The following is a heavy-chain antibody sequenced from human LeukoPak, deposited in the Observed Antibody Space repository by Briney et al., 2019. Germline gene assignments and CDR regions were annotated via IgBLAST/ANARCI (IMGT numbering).Heavy chain of an antibody. V-gene: IGHV1-58*01. J-gene: IGHJ1*01. D-gene: IGHD6-13*01. CDR2: IVVGSGNT. CDR3: AAGGSSSWYLMEH. CDR1: GFTFTSSA. Sequence: SVKVSCKASGFTFTSSAVQWVRQARGQRLEWIGWIVVGSGNTNYAQKFQGRVTITRDMSTSTAYMELSSLRSEDTAVYYCAAGGSSSWYLMEHWGQGTLVTVSS.